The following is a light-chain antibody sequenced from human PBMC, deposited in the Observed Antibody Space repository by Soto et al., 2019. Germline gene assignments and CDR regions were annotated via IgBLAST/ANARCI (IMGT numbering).Light chain of an antibody. J-gene: IGLJ1*01. Sequence: QSLLSQPRSVSGSPVQSVTISCTGTSSDVCGYNYLSWYQQHPGKAPKLMIYDVSTRPSGVHDRFSGSKSGNTASLTISGLPAEYEAYYYCGPYAGSXPYVFGMGTKVXV. CDR1: SSDVCGYNY. CDR3: GPYAGSXPYV. CDR2: DVS. V-gene: IGLV2-11*01.